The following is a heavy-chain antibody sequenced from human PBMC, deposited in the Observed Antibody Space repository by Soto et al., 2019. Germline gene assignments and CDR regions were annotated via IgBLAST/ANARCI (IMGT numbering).Heavy chain of an antibody. D-gene: IGHD3-3*02. CDR2: IIPIFGTA. J-gene: IGHJ6*02. CDR3: ARDISQWRLHYYYYYGMDG. CDR1: GGTFSSYA. V-gene: IGHV1-69*13. Sequence: SVKVSCKASGGTFSSYAISWVRQAPGQGLEWMGGIIPIFGTANYAQKFQGRVTITADESTSTAYMELSSLRSEDTAVYYCARDISQWRLHYYYYYGMDGWGQGTTVTVSS.